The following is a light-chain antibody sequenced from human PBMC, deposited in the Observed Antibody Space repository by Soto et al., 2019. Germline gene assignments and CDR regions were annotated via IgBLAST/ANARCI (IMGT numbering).Light chain of an antibody. CDR3: HHFGDSPT. CDR1: QSVTSNF. Sequence: IVLTQSPATLSLSPGERATLSCGASQSVTSNFVAWYQKKPGLAPRLLIFDASRRATGIPDRFSGSGSGADFTLTIWRLEPEDSGVYYCHHFGDSPTFGGGTKVEIK. J-gene: IGKJ4*01. CDR2: DAS. V-gene: IGKV3D-20*01.